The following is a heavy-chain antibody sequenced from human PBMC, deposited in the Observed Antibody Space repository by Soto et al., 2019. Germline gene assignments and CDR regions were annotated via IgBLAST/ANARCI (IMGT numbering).Heavy chain of an antibody. J-gene: IGHJ4*02. CDR3: ARHDDRAMAQFDY. Sequence: GESLKISCKGSGYRFTNYWIGWVRQMPGKGLEWMGIIYPGDSDTRYSPSFQGQVTIPADKSINTAYLQWSSLKASDTAMYYCARHDDRAMAQFDYWGQGTLVTVSS. D-gene: IGHD5-18*01. CDR2: IYPGDSDT. CDR1: GYRFTNYW. V-gene: IGHV5-51*01.